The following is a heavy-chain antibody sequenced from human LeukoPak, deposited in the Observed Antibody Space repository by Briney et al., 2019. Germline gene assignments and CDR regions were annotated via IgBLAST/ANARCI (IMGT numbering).Heavy chain of an antibody. V-gene: IGHV1-8*03. D-gene: IGHD2-8*01. CDR1: GYTFTSYD. CDR2: MNPNRGNT. J-gene: IGHJ4*02. CDR3: ARSCTNGVCPLDD. Sequence: ASVKVSCKASGYTFTSYDINWVRQATGQGLEWMGWMNPNRGNTGYAQKFQGRVTITRNTSISTAYMELSSLRSEDTAVYYCARSCTNGVCPLDDWGQGTLVTVSS.